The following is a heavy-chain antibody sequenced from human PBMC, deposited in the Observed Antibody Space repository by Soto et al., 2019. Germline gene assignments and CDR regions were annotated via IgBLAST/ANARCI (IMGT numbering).Heavy chain of an antibody. Sequence: GGSLRLSCAASGFIFRSYGVHWVRQAPGKGLEWVALISHDGSNEYYADAVNGGFTIYRDNAKNKVYLQMNSLRAEETAVYYCAKQGIEVAGTDYFDYWGQGALVTVSS. CDR3: AKQGIEVAGTDYFDY. V-gene: IGHV3-30*18. CDR1: GFIFRSYG. CDR2: ISHDGSNE. J-gene: IGHJ4*02. D-gene: IGHD6-19*01.